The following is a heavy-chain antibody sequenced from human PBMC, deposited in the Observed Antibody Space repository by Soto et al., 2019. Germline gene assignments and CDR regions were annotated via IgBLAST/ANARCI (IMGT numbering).Heavy chain of an antibody. J-gene: IGHJ4*02. CDR3: AKDIGQWVAVAGRGPY. CDR1: GFTFSSYG. V-gene: IGHV3-30*18. Sequence: QVQLVESGGGVVQPGRSLRLSCAASGFTFSSYGMQWVRQAPGKGLEWVAVISYDGSNKYYADSAKGRFTISRDNSKNTLYLLMNSLRAEDTAVYYCAKDIGQWVAVAGRGPYWGQGTLVTVSS. CDR2: ISYDGSNK. D-gene: IGHD6-19*01.